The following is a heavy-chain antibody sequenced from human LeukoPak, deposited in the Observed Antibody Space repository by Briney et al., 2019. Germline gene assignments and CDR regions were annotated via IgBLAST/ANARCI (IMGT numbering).Heavy chain of an antibody. CDR3: ARTLVVPAAADDY. Sequence: TLSLTCTVSGGSISSGSYYWSWIRQPAGKGLEWIGRIYTSGSTNYNPSLKSRVTISVDTSKNQFSLKLSSVTAADTAVYYCARTLVVPAAADDYWGQGTLVTVSS. J-gene: IGHJ4*02. CDR2: IYTSGST. V-gene: IGHV4-61*02. CDR1: GGSISSGSYY. D-gene: IGHD2-2*01.